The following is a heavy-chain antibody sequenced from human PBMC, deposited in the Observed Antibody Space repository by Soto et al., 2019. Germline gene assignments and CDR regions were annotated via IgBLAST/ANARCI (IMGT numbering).Heavy chain of an antibody. CDR2: ISYDGSNK. Sequence: PGGSLRLSCAASGFTFSSYGMHWVRQAPGKGLEWVAVISYDGSNKYYADSVKGRFTISRDNSKNTLYLQMNSLRAEDTAVYYCASDQYGSGTPADYWGQGTLVTVSS. V-gene: IGHV3-30*03. D-gene: IGHD3-10*01. CDR1: GFTFSSYG. CDR3: ASDQYGSGTPADY. J-gene: IGHJ4*02.